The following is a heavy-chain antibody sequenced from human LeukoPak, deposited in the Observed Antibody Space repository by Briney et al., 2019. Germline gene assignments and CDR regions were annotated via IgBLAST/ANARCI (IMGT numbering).Heavy chain of an antibody. D-gene: IGHD3-16*01. J-gene: IGHJ6*03. Sequence: PGGSLRLSCAASGFTFSSYATSWVRQAPGQGLEWVSLISWDGGSTYYADSVKGRFTISRDNSKNSLYLQMNSLRAEDTALYYCAKSSGGGVYYYYMDVWGKGTTVTVSS. V-gene: IGHV3-43D*03. CDR2: ISWDGGST. CDR3: AKSSGGGVYYYYMDV. CDR1: GFTFSSYA.